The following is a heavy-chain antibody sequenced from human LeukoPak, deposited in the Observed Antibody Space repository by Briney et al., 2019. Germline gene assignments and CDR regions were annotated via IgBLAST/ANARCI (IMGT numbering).Heavy chain of an antibody. CDR3: AKDRSCTHDICHGDFHY. Sequence: GGSLILSCAASGFTFSSYAVSWVRQAPGKGLEWVSRISGIGGGTYSADSVKGRFTISRDNSKNTLYLQMNSLRAEDTALYYCAKDRSCTHDICHGDFHYWGQGTLVTVSS. J-gene: IGHJ4*02. D-gene: IGHD2-8*01. V-gene: IGHV3-23*01. CDR2: ISGIGGGT. CDR1: GFTFSSYA.